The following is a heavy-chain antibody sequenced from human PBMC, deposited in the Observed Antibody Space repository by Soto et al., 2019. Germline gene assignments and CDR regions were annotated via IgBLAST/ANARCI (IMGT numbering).Heavy chain of an antibody. Sequence: ASETLSLTCAVYGGSFSGYYWSLIRQPPGKGLEWIGEVNHSGSTNYNPSLKSRVTVSVDTSKNQFSLKLSSVTAADTAVYYCARASRYYDFWSGSRIFDPWGQGTLVTVS. CDR3: ARASRYYDFWSGSRIFDP. CDR1: GGSFSGYY. J-gene: IGHJ5*02. D-gene: IGHD3-3*01. CDR2: VNHSGST. V-gene: IGHV4-34*01.